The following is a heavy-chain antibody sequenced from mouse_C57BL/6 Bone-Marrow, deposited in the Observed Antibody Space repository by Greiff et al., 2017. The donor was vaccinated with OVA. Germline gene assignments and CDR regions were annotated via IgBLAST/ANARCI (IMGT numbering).Heavy chain of an antibody. CDR1: GYTFTSYG. CDR2: IYPRSGNT. Sequence: QVQLQQSGAELARPGASVKLSCKASGYTFTSYGISWVKQRTGQGLEWIGEIYPRSGNTYYNEKFKGKATLTADKSSSTAYMELRSLTSDDSAVYFCARAYYYGSSYGFAYWGQGTLVTVSA. J-gene: IGHJ3*01. CDR3: ARAYYYGSSYGFAY. D-gene: IGHD1-1*01. V-gene: IGHV1-81*01.